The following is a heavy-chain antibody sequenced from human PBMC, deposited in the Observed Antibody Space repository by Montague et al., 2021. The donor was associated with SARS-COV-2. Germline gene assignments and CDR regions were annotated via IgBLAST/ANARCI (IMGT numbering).Heavy chain of an antibody. CDR2: SYYSGTT. D-gene: IGHD3-10*01. CDR1: GDPFNSPKYY. Sequence: SETLSLTCTVSGDPFNSPKYYCAWIRQPPGKGLEWIGSSYYSGTTXDXXXXRXQVTISVDTSKTQFSLKMNSVTAADTAVYYCARGSYGSGSYHAFDIWSQGTVAAVSS. CDR3: ARGSYGSGSYHAFDI. V-gene: IGHV4-39*01. J-gene: IGHJ3*02.